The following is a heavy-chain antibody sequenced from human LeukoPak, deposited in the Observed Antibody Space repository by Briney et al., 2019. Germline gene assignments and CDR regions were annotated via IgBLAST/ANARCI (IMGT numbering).Heavy chain of an antibody. CDR1: GGTFSSYA. V-gene: IGHV1-69*04. CDR2: IIPILGIA. D-gene: IGHD5-24*01. J-gene: IGHJ4*02. Sequence: SVKVSCKASGGTFSSYAISWVRQAPGQGLEWMGRIIPILGIANYAQKFQGRVTITADKSTSTAYMELSSLRSEDTAVYYCARVGFTKRDGYSYFDYWGQGTLVTVSS. CDR3: ARVGFTKRDGYSYFDY.